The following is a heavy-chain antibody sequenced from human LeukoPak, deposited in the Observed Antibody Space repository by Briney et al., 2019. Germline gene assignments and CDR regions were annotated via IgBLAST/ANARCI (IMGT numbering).Heavy chain of an antibody. CDR3: ARDARTVGITMVVVGFDY. D-gene: IGHD3-22*01. CDR2: ITYDGSNK. Sequence: PGRSLRLSCAASGFTFSSYAMCWIRQAPGKGLEWVAFITYDGSNKYYADSVKGRFTISRDNSKNALYLQMNSLRAEDTAVYYCARDARTVGITMVVVGFDYWGQGTLVTVSS. V-gene: IGHV3-30*04. CDR1: GFTFSSYA. J-gene: IGHJ4*02.